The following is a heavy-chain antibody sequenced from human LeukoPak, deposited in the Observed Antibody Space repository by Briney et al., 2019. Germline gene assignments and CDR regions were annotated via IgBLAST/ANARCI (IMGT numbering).Heavy chain of an antibody. CDR1: GYTFTSYD. Sequence: ASVKVSCKASGYTFTSYDINWVRQATGQGREWMGWMNPNSGNTGYAQKFQGRVTMTRNTSISTAYMELSSLRSEDTAVYYCARDRDSPHGMDVWGQGTTVTVSS. J-gene: IGHJ6*02. D-gene: IGHD2-15*01. CDR3: ARDRDSPHGMDV. V-gene: IGHV1-8*01. CDR2: MNPNSGNT.